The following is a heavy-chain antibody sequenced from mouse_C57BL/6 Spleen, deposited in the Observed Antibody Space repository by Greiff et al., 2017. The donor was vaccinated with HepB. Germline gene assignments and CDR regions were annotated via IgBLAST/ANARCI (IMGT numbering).Heavy chain of an antibody. D-gene: IGHD2-3*01. J-gene: IGHJ1*03. Sequence: EVKLVESGPGMVKPSQSLSLTCTVTGYSITSGYDWHWIRHFPGNKLEWMGYISYSGSTNYNPSLKSRISITHDTSKNHFFLKLNSVTTEDTATYYCASHFYDYGYFDVWGTGTTVTVSS. CDR2: ISYSGST. CDR3: ASHFYDYGYFDV. V-gene: IGHV3-1*01. CDR1: GYSITSGYD.